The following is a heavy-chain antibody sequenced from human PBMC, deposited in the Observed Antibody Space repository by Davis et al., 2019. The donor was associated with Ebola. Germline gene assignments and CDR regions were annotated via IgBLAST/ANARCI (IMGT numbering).Heavy chain of an antibody. CDR3: SKHYWGLGAF. J-gene: IGHJ4*02. CDR1: GFTFSSYW. D-gene: IGHD7-27*01. V-gene: IGHV3-74*01. CDR2: INPDGSFT. Sequence: PGGSLRLSCAASGFTFSSYWMHWVRQAPGKGLVWVSRINPDGSFTDYADSVKGRFTMSRDNSKNTLYLQMNSLRAEDTAVYYCSKHYWGLGAFWGQGTLVTVS.